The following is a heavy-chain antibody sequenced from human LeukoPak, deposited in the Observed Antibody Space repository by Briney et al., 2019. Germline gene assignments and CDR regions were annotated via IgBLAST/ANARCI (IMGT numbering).Heavy chain of an antibody. CDR2: VSYDGNYK. Sequence: PGRSLTLSRAASGFSFSVSDYGMNWVRQAPGKGLEWVAVVSYDGNYKYYADSVKGRFTISRDNSKNTLYLQMNSLRAEDTALYYCARYNAAVAGYDYWGQGTLVTVSS. CDR1: GFSFSVSDYG. CDR3: ARYNAAVAGYDY. D-gene: IGHD6-19*01. J-gene: IGHJ4*02. V-gene: IGHV3-33*05.